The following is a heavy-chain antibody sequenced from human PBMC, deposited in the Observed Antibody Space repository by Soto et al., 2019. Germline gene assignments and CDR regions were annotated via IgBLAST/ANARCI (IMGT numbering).Heavy chain of an antibody. Sequence: PSETLSLTCAVYGGSFSGYYWSWIRQPPGKGLEWIGYIYYSGSTNYNPSLKRRVTISVDTSKNQFSLKPSSVTAADTAVYYCARVEQQLGPHYYYYGMDVWGQGTTVTVSS. CDR2: IYYSGST. CDR3: ARVEQQLGPHYYYYGMDV. V-gene: IGHV4-59*01. J-gene: IGHJ6*02. D-gene: IGHD6-13*01. CDR1: GGSFSGYY.